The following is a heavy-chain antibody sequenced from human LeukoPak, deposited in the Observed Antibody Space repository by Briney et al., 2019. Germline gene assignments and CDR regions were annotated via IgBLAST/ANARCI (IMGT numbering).Heavy chain of an antibody. D-gene: IGHD3-3*01. V-gene: IGHV5-51*01. CDR2: IYPGDSDT. CDR3: ARVGNYDFWSGYDPLYYGMDV. Sequence: GESLKISCKGSGYSFTSYWIGWVRQMPGKGLEWMGIIYPGDSDTRYSPSFQGQVTISADKSISTAYLQWSSLKASDTAMYYCARVGNYDFWSGYDPLYYGMDVWGQGTTVTVSS. J-gene: IGHJ6*02. CDR1: GYSFTSYW.